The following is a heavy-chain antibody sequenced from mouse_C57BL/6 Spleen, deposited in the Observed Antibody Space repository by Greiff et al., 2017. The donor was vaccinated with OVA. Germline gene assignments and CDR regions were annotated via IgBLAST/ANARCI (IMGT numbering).Heavy chain of an antibody. CDR2: IRLKSDNYAT. Sequence: EVKLEESGGGLVQPGGSMKLSCVASGFTFSNYWMNWVRQSPEKGLEWVAQIRLKSDNYATHYAESVKGRFTISRDDSKSSVYLQMNNLRAEDTGIYYCTSLLYAMDYWGQGTSVTVSS. J-gene: IGHJ4*01. CDR1: GFTFSNYW. V-gene: IGHV6-3*01. CDR3: TSLLYAMDY.